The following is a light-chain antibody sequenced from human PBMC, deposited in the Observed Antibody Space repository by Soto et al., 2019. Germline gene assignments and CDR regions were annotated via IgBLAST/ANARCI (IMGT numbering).Light chain of an antibody. CDR2: DVS. CDR1: SSDVGGYNY. Sequence: QSALTQPRSVSGSPGQSVTISCTGTSSDVGGYNYVSWYQQHPGKAPKLMIYDVSKRPSGVPDRFSGSKSGNTASLTISGLQAEDEADYSSCSYAGSYTFNVFGTGTKVTVL. J-gene: IGLJ1*01. CDR3: CSYAGSYTFNV. V-gene: IGLV2-11*01.